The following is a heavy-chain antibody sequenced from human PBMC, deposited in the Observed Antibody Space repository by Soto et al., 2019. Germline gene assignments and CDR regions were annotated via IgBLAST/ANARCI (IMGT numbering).Heavy chain of an antibody. Sequence: EVQLVESGGGLVKPGGSLRLSCAASGFTFSNAWMSWVRQAPGKGLEWVGRIKSKTDGGTTDYAAPVKGRFTISRDDSNTTLYLHMNSLKTEDTAVYYCTTRRGYLNWFDPWGQGTLVTVSS. CDR3: TTRRGYLNWFDP. J-gene: IGHJ5*02. CDR1: GFTFSNAW. D-gene: IGHD3-22*01. V-gene: IGHV3-15*01. CDR2: IKSKTDGGTT.